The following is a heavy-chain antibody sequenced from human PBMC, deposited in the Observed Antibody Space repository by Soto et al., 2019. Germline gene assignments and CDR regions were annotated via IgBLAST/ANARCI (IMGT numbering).Heavy chain of an antibody. CDR2: MNPNSGNT. J-gene: IGHJ4*02. D-gene: IGHD6-13*01. V-gene: IGHV1-8*01. CDR1: GYTFTSYD. Sequence: QVQLLQSGAEVKKPGDSVKVSCKASGYTFTSYDINWVRQATGQGLEWMGWMNPNSGNTGYAQKFQGRVTMTRNTSISTAYMELSSLKSEGTAVYYCARELSSSWRFDYWGQGTLVTVSS. CDR3: ARELSSSWRFDY.